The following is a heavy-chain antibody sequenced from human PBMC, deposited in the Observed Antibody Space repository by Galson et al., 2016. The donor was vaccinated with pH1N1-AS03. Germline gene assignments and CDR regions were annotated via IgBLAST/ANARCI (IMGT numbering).Heavy chain of an antibody. CDR2: IIIGRGLPP. Sequence: ETLSLTCTVSRGSFGGAYWTWIRQPPGKGLEWIGEIIIGRGLPPTYTPSLKRRVTISIDTSRGELSLKLRSVTAADTAVYFCARRPTGIDFWGQGSLVIVSS. CDR1: RGSFGGAY. J-gene: IGHJ4*02. CDR3: ARRPTGIDF. V-gene: IGHV4-34*12.